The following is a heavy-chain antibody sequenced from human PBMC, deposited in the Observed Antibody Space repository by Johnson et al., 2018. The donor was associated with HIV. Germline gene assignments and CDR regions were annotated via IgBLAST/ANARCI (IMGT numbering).Heavy chain of an antibody. J-gene: IGHJ3*02. D-gene: IGHD2-8*02. CDR3: AARYWPPIRADFDM. Sequence: EVQLVESGGGVVRPGGSRRLSCAASGFTFDDYDISWVRQAPGKGLEWVSSFNWNGGSTSYADSVRGRFTISRDNAKNSLYLQMNSLRAEDTAFYYCAARYWPPIRADFDMWGQGTMVTVSS. V-gene: IGHV3-20*04. CDR1: GFTFDDYD. CDR2: FNWNGGST.